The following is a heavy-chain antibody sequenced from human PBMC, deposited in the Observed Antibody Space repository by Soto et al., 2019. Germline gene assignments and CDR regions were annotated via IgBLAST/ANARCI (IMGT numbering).Heavy chain of an antibody. CDR3: ARMNVDSYQFYYAMDV. V-gene: IGHV2-26*01. CDR1: GFSLTTGKMG. D-gene: IGHD4-17*01. Sequence: QVTLKESGPALVKPTETLTLTCTVSGFSLTTGKMGVSWIRQPPGKALEWLAHIFSDNERSYSTSLQGRLTISKDTSGSQLVLSMTNVAPVDTATYYCARMNVDSYQFYYAMDVWGQGTTVTVSS. CDR2: IFSDNER. J-gene: IGHJ6*02.